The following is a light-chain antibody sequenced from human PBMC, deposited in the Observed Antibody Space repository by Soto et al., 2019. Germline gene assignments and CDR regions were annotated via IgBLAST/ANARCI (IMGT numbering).Light chain of an antibody. CDR2: DAS. J-gene: IGKJ5*01. Sequence: VLTQSPATLSLSPGERATLSCRASQYITIYLAWYQQKPGQAPRLLIYDASNRATGIPARFSGSGSGTDFTLTISSLEPDDFAVYYCQQRADWPITFGQGTRLETK. CDR1: QYITIY. V-gene: IGKV3-11*01. CDR3: QQRADWPIT.